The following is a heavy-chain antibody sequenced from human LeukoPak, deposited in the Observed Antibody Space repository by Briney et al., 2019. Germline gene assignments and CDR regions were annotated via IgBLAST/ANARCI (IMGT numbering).Heavy chain of an antibody. V-gene: IGHV1-2*02. J-gene: IGHJ3*02. CDR1: GYTFTGYS. Sequence: ASVKVSCKASGYTFTGYSMHWVRQAPGQGLEWMGWINPNSGGTNYAQKFQGRVTMTRDTSISTAYMELSRLRSDDTAVYYCARTRLGELTGDSEAFDIWGQGTMVTVSS. CDR2: INPNSGGT. CDR3: ARTRLGELTGDSEAFDI. D-gene: IGHD7-27*01.